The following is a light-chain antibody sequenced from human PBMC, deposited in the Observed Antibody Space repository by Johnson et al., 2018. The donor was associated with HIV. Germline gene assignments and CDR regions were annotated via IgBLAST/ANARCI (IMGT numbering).Light chain of an antibody. CDR2: ENN. V-gene: IGLV1-51*02. J-gene: IGLJ1*01. CDR3: GAWDSSLSAHYV. Sequence: QSLLTQPPSVSAAPGQKVTISCSGSSSNIGNNYVSWYQQLPGTAPKLLIYENNKRPSGIPDRFSGSKSGTSATLGITGLKAGAEADHSCGAWDSSLSAHYVVGTGTNITVL. CDR1: SSNIGNNY.